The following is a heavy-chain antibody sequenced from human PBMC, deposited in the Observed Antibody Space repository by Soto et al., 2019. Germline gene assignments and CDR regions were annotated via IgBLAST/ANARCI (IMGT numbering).Heavy chain of an antibody. Sequence: EVQLLESGGGLVQPGGSLRLSCAASGFTFSSYAMSWVRQAPGKGLEWVSAISGSGGSTYYADSVKGRFTISRDNSKNALYLQMNSRRAEDTAVYYWAKESRAGYSYYWCQGTLVTVSS. CDR1: GFTFSSYA. CDR3: AKESRAGYSYY. CDR2: ISGSGGST. V-gene: IGHV3-23*01. D-gene: IGHD4-4*01. J-gene: IGHJ4*02.